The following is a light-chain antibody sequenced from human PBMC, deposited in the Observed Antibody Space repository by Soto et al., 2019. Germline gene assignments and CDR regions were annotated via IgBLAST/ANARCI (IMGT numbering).Light chain of an antibody. J-gene: IGKJ1*01. CDR1: ESVSRIY. CDR3: QRYNNWWA. Sequence: EIVLTQSQGTLSLCPGASATLSCRASESVSRIYVARCQQTPGQAPTLLIYGASTRATGIPDRFSGNGSGTYFTLTISSLQSEDVAFDDCQRYNNWWAFGQGTKVDIK. V-gene: IGKV3-20*01. CDR2: GAS.